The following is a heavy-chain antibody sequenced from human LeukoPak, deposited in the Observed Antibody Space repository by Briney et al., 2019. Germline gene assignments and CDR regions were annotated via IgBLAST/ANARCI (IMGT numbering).Heavy chain of an antibody. D-gene: IGHD3-22*01. V-gene: IGHV4-34*08. CDR3: AKSNGYGLIDI. CDR1: GGTFTDYY. CDR2: SSHSGTT. J-gene: IGHJ3*02. Sequence: SETLSLTCAVYGGTFTDYYWSWIRQSPEKGLEWIGESSHSGTTKYNPSLKSRVSISLDTSKNQFSLKLSSVTAADTAVYYCAKSNGYGLIDIWGQGTMVTVSS.